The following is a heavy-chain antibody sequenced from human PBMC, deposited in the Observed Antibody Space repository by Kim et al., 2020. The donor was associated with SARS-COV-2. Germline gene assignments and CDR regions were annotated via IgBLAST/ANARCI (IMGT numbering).Heavy chain of an antibody. Sequence: GGSLRLSCAASGFIVSDNYMFWIRQAPGKGLEWLSYIDSSGKILYYADSAKARFTISRDRAKNSLYLQMNSLRVEDMAVYYCAREWENSMGGDCWGQGTLVTVSS. CDR1: GFIVSDNY. CDR2: IDSSGKIL. J-gene: IGHJ4*02. CDR3: AREWENSMGGDC. D-gene: IGHD1-26*01. V-gene: IGHV3-11*01.